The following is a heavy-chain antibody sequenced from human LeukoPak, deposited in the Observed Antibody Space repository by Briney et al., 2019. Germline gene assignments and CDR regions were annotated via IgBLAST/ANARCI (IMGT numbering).Heavy chain of an antibody. D-gene: IGHD2-2*01. CDR1: GGSFSGYY. V-gene: IGHV4-34*12. CDR3: ARVRSIVVVPANTRFDY. J-gene: IGHJ4*02. Sequence: PSETLSLTCAVYGGSFSGYYWSWIRQPPGKGLEWLGEIIHSGSTNYNPSLKSRVTTSVDTSKNQFSLKLSSVTAADTAVYYCARVRSIVVVPANTRFDYWGQGTLVTVSS. CDR2: IIHSGST.